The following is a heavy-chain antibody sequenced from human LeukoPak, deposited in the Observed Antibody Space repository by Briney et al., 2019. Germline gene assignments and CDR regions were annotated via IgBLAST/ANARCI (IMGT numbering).Heavy chain of an antibody. J-gene: IGHJ4*02. CDR2: INPSGGST. CDR1: GYSLTNYY. V-gene: IGHV1-46*01. CDR3: ARGAPTTRIGAGRFDY. Sequence: GASVTVSCKAFGYSLTNYYVHWVRQAPGQGLEWMGEINPSGGSTSYAQKFQGRITVTRDTYTNTVYMDLSSPRSEDTATYYCARGAPTTRIGAGRFDYWGQGSLLTVAS. D-gene: IGHD5-12*01.